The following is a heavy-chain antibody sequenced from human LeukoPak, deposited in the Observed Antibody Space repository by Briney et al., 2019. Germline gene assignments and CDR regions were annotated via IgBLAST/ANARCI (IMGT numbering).Heavy chain of an antibody. J-gene: IGHJ6*02. CDR2: MNTNSGNT. CDR3: ARVLPSWYYYYYGMDV. CDR1: GYTFTSYD. D-gene: IGHD2-2*01. V-gene: IGHV1-8*01. Sequence: ASVKVSCKASGYTFTSYDINWVRQATGQGLEWMGWMNTNSGNTGYAQKFQGRVTMTRNTSISTAYMELSSLRSEDTAVYYCARVLPSWYYYYYGMDVWGQGTTVTVSS.